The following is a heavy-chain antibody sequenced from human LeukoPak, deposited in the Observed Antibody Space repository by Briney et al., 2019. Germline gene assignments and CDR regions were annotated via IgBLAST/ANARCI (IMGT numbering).Heavy chain of an antibody. V-gene: IGHV3-64*01. CDR2: INPNGDST. D-gene: IGHD5-12*01. Sequence: GGSLRLSCAGSGFTFSVYSMHWVRQAPGRELEYVSAINPNGDSTYYANSVKGRFTISRDNSKNTLYLQMGSLRAEDMAMYYCARYLGGYSAYVVNDPYEFWGQGTLVTVSS. J-gene: IGHJ4*02. CDR1: GFTFSVYS. CDR3: ARYLGGYSAYVVNDPYEF.